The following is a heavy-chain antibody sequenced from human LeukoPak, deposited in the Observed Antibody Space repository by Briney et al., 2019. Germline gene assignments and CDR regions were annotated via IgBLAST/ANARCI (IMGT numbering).Heavy chain of an antibody. CDR1: GYTFTSYG. Sequence: ASVNVSCKASGYTFTSYGISWVRQAPGQGREWMGWISAYNGNTNYAQKLQGRVTMTTDTATSTAYMELRSLRSDDTAVYYCARVLKVGAIDYWGQGTLVTVSS. D-gene: IGHD1-26*01. J-gene: IGHJ4*01. V-gene: IGHV1-18*01. CDR3: ARVLKVGAIDY. CDR2: ISAYNGNT.